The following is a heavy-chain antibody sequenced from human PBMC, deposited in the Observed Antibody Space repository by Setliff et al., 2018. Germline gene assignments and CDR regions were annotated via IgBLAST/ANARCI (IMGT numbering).Heavy chain of an antibody. Sequence: GASVKVSCKVSGYTFTDYYMHWVQQAPGKGLEWVGLVDPEDGETIYAEKFQGRVTITADTSTDTAYMELSSLRSEDTAVYYCARGRQTDTAFDYWGQGTLVTVSS. D-gene: IGHD5-18*01. V-gene: IGHV1-69-2*01. J-gene: IGHJ4*02. CDR3: ARGRQTDTAFDY. CDR2: VDPEDGET. CDR1: GYTFTDYY.